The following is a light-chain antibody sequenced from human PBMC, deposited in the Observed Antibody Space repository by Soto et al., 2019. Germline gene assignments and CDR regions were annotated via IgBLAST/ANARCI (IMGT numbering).Light chain of an antibody. CDR2: GAS. CDR3: QQYNNWPSWT. V-gene: IGKV3-20*01. J-gene: IGKJ1*01. CDR1: QSVSSSY. Sequence: EIGLKQSPGTLSLSPGERATHSCRASQSVSSSYLAWYQQNSGQAPRLLVYGASSRAAGIPDRLSGSGSGTEFTLTISSLQSEDFAVYYCQQYNNWPSWTFGQRTKV.